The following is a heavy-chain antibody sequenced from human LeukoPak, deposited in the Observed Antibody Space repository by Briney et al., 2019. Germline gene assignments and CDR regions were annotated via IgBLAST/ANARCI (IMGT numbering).Heavy chain of an antibody. CDR1: GFTFDDYA. D-gene: IGHD3-10*01. Sequence: GGSLRLSCAASGFTFDDYAMHWVRQAPGKGLEWVSGISWNSGSIGYADSVKGRFTISRDNAKNSLYLQMNSLRAEDMALYYCAKDSGSRYYYYMDVWGKGTTVTVSS. CDR2: ISWNSGSI. CDR3: AKDSGSRYYYYMDV. V-gene: IGHV3-9*03. J-gene: IGHJ6*03.